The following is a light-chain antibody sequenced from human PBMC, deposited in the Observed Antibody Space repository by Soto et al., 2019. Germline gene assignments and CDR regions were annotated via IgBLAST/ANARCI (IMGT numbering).Light chain of an antibody. CDR3: QKYNSYSNT. J-gene: IGKJ1*01. CDR1: QSISSW. V-gene: IGKV1-5*01. CDR2: DAS. Sequence: DIQMTQSPSTLSASVGDRVTITCRASQSISSWLAWYQQKPGKAPKLLIYDASSLESGVPSRFSGSGSGTEFTLTISSLQPDDFATYYCQKYNSYSNTFGQGTKVDIK.